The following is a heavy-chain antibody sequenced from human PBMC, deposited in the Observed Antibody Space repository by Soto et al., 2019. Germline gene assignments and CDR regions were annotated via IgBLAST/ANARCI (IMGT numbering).Heavy chain of an antibody. V-gene: IGHV1-3*04. Sequence: QVQFVQSGAEVKKPGASVKVSCKASGYSFTKYAMHWARQAPGQRLEWMGWINTANGNRKYSQQFQGRVTSARDTHATTVYMELSSLTSEDTAVYYCARETVESEYDILTGYPLDIWGQGTMVIVSS. D-gene: IGHD3-9*01. J-gene: IGHJ3*02. CDR3: ARETVESEYDILTGYPLDI. CDR1: GYSFTKYA. CDR2: INTANGNR.